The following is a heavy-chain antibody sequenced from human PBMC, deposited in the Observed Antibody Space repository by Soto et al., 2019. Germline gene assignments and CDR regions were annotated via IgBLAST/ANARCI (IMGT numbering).Heavy chain of an antibody. D-gene: IGHD3-10*01. J-gene: IGHJ4*02. Sequence: QVQLVESGGGVVQPGRSLRLSCAASGFTFSSYGMHWVRQAPGKGLEWVAVIWYDGSNKYYADSGKGRFTISRDNSKNTLYLKMNSLRAEHTAVYYCARRGLVRGADYWGQGTLVIVSS. V-gene: IGHV3-33*01. CDR1: GFTFSSYG. CDR3: ARRGLVRGADY. CDR2: IWYDGSNK.